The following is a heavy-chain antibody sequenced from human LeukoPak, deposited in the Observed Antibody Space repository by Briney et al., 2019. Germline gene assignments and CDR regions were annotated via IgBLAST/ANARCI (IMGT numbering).Heavy chain of an antibody. D-gene: IGHD3-16*02. CDR3: ARGGGVWYDYVWGSYRPLHFDW. J-gene: IGHJ4*02. CDR1: GGSFSGSY. Sequence: SESLSLTCAVFGGSFSGSYWSWIRQPPGKWREWIGSINHSGSTNYTPSLKRRVTISVDTSKNQFSLKLSSVTAADTAVYYCARGGGVWYDYVWGSYRPLHFDWWGEGTLVTVSS. V-gene: IGHV4-34*01. CDR2: INHSGST.